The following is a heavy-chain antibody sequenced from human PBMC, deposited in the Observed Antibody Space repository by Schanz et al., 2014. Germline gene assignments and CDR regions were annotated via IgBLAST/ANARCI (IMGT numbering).Heavy chain of an antibody. Sequence: EVQLLESGGGLVQPGGSLRLSCAASGITFSSHSFNWVRQAPGKGLEWISYITYNGGTIYYADSVKGRFTISRDNFKGALYLQMSSLRAEDTAVYYCAKSLESCPGGRCSRGYFDYWGQGTLVTVSS. J-gene: IGHJ4*02. CDR3: AKSLESCPGGRCSRGYFDY. CDR2: ITYNGGTI. D-gene: IGHD2-8*02. V-gene: IGHV3-48*01. CDR1: GITFSSHS.